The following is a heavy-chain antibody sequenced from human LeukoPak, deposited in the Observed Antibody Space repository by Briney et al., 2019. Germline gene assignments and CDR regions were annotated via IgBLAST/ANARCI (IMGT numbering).Heavy chain of an antibody. CDR1: GGSISSSSYY. J-gene: IGHJ4*02. V-gene: IGHV4-39*01. D-gene: IGHD2-2*01. CDR2: IYYSGST. Sequence: PSETLSLTCTVSGGSISSSSYYWGWIRQPPGKGLEWIGSIYYSGSTYYNPSLKSRVTMSVDTSKNQFSLKLSSVTAADTAVYYCARQGKVVPAAIGYFDYWGQGTLVTVSS. CDR3: ARQGKVVPAAIGYFDY.